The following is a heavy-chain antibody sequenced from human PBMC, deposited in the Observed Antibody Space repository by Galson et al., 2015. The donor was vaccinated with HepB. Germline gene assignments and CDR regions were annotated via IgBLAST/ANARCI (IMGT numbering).Heavy chain of an antibody. CDR3: ARDLLYGGYSYGSFDY. Sequence: SVKVSCKASGYTFTGYYMHWVRQAPGQGLEWMGWINPNSGGTNYAQKFQGRVTMTRDTSISTAYMELSRLRSDDTAVYYCARDLLYGGYSYGSFDYWGQGTLVTVSS. J-gene: IGHJ4*02. CDR1: GYTFTGYY. CDR2: INPNSGGT. V-gene: IGHV1-2*02. D-gene: IGHD5-18*01.